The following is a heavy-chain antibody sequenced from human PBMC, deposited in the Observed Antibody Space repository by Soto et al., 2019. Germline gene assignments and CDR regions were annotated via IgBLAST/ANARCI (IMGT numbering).Heavy chain of an antibody. Sequence: SVKVSCKASGGTFSSHVFTWVRQAPGRGLEWMGGIIPMFGTANHAQKFQGRVTLIADESTNTAYLELSSLRSEDTAVYYCARGSRDCSGGNCLNLQTAEYFRNWGQGTLVTVSS. D-gene: IGHD2-15*01. CDR3: ARGSRDCSGGNCLNLQTAEYFRN. V-gene: IGHV1-69*13. CDR2: IIPMFGTA. CDR1: GGTFSSHV. J-gene: IGHJ1*01.